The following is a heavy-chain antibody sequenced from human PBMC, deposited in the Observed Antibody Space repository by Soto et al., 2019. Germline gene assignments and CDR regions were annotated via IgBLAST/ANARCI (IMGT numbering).Heavy chain of an antibody. D-gene: IGHD2-2*01. V-gene: IGHV1-69*01. CDR1: GGTISSYA. CDR3: ARSQGSSTSLEIYYYYYYGMDV. J-gene: IGHJ6*02. CDR2: IIAITGTG. Sequence: QVQLEQSGAEVKKPGSSVKVSCKVSGGTISSYAISWVRQATGQGIEWMGGIIAITGTGNYAQKFQGRVTITADESTSTAYMELSSLRSEDTAVYYCARSQGSSTSLEIYYYYYYGMDVWGQGTTVTVSS.